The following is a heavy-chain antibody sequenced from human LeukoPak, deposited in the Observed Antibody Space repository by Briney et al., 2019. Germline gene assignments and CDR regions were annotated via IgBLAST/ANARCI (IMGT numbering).Heavy chain of an antibody. CDR2: ISGSGGST. Sequence: PGGSLRLSCAASGFTFSSYAMSWVRQAPGKGLEWVSAISGSGGSTYYADSVRGRFTISRDSAKNSLYLQMDSLRAEDTAIYYCARCSGWAFKNWGQGNLVTVSS. CDR1: GFTFSSYA. D-gene: IGHD6-19*01. V-gene: IGHV3-23*01. J-gene: IGHJ4*02. CDR3: ARCSGWAFKN.